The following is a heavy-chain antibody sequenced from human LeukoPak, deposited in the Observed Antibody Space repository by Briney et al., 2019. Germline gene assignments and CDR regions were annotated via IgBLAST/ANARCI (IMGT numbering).Heavy chain of an antibody. Sequence: PGGSLRLSCAASGYNFSNYGMTWVRQAPGKGLDWVSAITADGYDKYYADFVEGRFTISRDNSKKILYMQMNSLRAEDTALYYCVKRVTGWYQIDLWGQGALVTVSS. CDR3: VKRVTGWYQIDL. V-gene: IGHV3-23*01. J-gene: IGHJ5*02. CDR1: GYNFSNYG. D-gene: IGHD6-19*01. CDR2: ITADGYDK.